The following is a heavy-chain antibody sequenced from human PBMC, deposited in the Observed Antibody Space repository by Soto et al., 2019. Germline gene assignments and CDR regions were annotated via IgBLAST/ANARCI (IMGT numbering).Heavy chain of an antibody. D-gene: IGHD3-22*01. V-gene: IGHV1-18*01. CDR1: GYSFSYYG. J-gene: IGHJ4*02. CDR3: VRDRFRGYDNSGFYC. Sequence: QVKLLQSGAELRKPGASVKVSCQAFGYSFSYYGINWVRQAPGQGLEGMGWSNPYNGHKNYAQKFADRLTMTTGTSTASVSMELRNLKSAATAVYYCVRDRFRGYDNSGFYCWGQGTLVTVSS. CDR2: SNPYNGHK.